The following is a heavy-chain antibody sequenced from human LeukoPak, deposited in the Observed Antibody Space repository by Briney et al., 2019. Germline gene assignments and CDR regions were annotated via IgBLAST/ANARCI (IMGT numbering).Heavy chain of an antibody. D-gene: IGHD6-19*01. V-gene: IGHV3-53*01. CDR3: ARGRFSGPDDY. CDR2: IYSGGAT. CDR1: EFSVSSNY. J-gene: IGHJ4*02. Sequence: GGSLRLSCAVSEFSVSSNYMNWVRQAPGKGLEWVSVIYSGGATYYADSVRGRFTISRDNSKNMASLQMTSLGAEDTAVYYCARGRFSGPDDYWGQGTLVTVSS.